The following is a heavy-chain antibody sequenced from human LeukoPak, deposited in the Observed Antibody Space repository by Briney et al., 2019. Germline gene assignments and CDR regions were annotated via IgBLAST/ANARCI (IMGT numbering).Heavy chain of an antibody. V-gene: IGHV1-58*02. CDR2: IVVGSGNT. D-gene: IGHD5-24*01. J-gene: IGHJ4*02. Sequence: SVKVSCKASGFTFTSSAMQWVRQARGQRLEWIGGIVVGSGNTNYAQKFQERVTIARDMSTSTVYMELSSLRSEDTAVYYCAAREMAVSYYFDYWGQGTLVTVSS. CDR1: GFTFTSSA. CDR3: AAREMAVSYYFDY.